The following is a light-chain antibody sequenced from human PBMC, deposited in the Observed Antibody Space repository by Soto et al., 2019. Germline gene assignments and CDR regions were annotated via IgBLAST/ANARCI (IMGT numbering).Light chain of an antibody. CDR2: AAS. V-gene: IGKV1-39*01. J-gene: IGKJ1*01. Sequence: DIQMTQSPSSLSASVGDRVTITCRASQPISTYLNWYQQKPGKAPKVLIYAASSLQAGVPLRFSGSESGTDFTLTIRSLQHDAFATYYCHQSFSAPPTFGQGTKVDIK. CDR3: HQSFSAPPT. CDR1: QPISTY.